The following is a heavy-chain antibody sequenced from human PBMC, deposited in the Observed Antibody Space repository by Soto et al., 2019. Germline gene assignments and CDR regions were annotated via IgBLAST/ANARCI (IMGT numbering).Heavy chain of an antibody. CDR1: GFTFSSYA. J-gene: IGHJ5*02. Sequence: GGSLRLSCVASGFTFSSYAMSWVRQAPGKGLEWVSAISGSGGSTYYADSVKGRFTISRDNSKNTLYLQMNSLRAEDTAVYYCAKGDSSGYYPNWFDPWGQGTLVTVSS. D-gene: IGHD3-22*01. CDR3: AKGDSSGYYPNWFDP. V-gene: IGHV3-23*01. CDR2: ISGSGGST.